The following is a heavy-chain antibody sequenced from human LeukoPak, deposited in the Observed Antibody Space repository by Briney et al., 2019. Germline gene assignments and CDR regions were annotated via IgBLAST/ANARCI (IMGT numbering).Heavy chain of an antibody. CDR3: ARASSTYYDYVWGSYRYLDY. CDR1: GGSISSGDYY. V-gene: IGHV4-30-4*01. J-gene: IGHJ4*02. D-gene: IGHD3-16*02. Sequence: SQTLSLTCTVSGGSISSGDYYWSWIRQPPGKGLEWIGYIYYSGSTYYNPSLKSRVTISVDTSKNQFSLKLSSVTAADTAVYYCARASSTYYDYVWGSYRYLDYWGQGTLVTVSS. CDR2: IYYSGST.